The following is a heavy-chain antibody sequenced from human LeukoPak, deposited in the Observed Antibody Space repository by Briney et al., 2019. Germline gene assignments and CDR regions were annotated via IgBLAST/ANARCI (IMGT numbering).Heavy chain of an antibody. CDR3: AAPLIGYCSGGSCYPYQAFDI. CDR2: IVVGSGNT. J-gene: IGHJ3*02. Sequence: GTSVKVSCKASGFTFTSSAMQWVRQARGQRLEWIGWIVVGSGNTNYAQKFQERVTITRDMSTGTAYMELSSLRSEDTAVYYCAAPLIGYCSGGSCYPYQAFDIWGQGTMVTVSS. CDR1: GFTFTSSA. V-gene: IGHV1-58*02. D-gene: IGHD2-15*01.